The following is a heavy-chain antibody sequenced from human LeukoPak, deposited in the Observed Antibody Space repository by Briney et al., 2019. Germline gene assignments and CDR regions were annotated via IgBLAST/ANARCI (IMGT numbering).Heavy chain of an antibody. CDR1: GFTFSSYW. J-gene: IGHJ4*02. Sequence: GGSLRLSCAASGFTFSSYWMTWVRQALGRGLEWVANIEEHGSQRYYVDSVRGRFTISRDNAKNSVYLQMNSLRAEDTAVYYCARVGRVVTPRYSDCWGQGTLVTVSS. CDR2: IEEHGSQR. D-gene: IGHD4-23*01. CDR3: ARVGRVVTPRYSDC. V-gene: IGHV3-7*01.